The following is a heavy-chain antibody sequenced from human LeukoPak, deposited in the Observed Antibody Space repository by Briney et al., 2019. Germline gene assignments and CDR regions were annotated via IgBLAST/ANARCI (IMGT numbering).Heavy chain of an antibody. V-gene: IGHV4-34*01. J-gene: IGHJ5*02. D-gene: IGHD5-18*01. CDR2: INHSGST. CDR3: ARGAMVTAPDWFDP. Sequence: SETLSLTCAVYGGSFSGYYWSWIRQPPGRGLEWIGEINHSGSTNNNPSLKSRVTISVDTSKNQLSLRLSSVTAAYTAVYYCARGAMVTAPDWFDPWGQGTLVTVSS. CDR1: GGSFSGYY.